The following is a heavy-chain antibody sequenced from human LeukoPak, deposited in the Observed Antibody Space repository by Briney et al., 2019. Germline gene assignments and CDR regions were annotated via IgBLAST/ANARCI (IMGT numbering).Heavy chain of an antibody. CDR2: ISPTGDST. J-gene: IGHJ4*02. Sequence: GGSLRLSCSASGFAFSAYAMHWVRQAPGKGLQYVSAISPTGDSTYYADSVKGRFSISRDNSKNTLYLQVSSLRSEDTAVYYCVPKGTEGYWGQGTLVTVSS. CDR3: VPKGTEGY. V-gene: IGHV3-64D*06. CDR1: GFAFSAYA.